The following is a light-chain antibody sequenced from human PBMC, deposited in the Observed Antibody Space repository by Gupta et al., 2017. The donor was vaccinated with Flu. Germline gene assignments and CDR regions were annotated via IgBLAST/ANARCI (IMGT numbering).Light chain of an antibody. Sequence: GERATLSCSASQSVSNNLAWYQQKPGQAPRLLIYGASTRATGVPARFSGSGSGTEFTLTISSLQSEDFAVYYCQQYNDWPVPFGGGTKVEIK. CDR1: QSVSNN. J-gene: IGKJ4*01. V-gene: IGKV3-15*01. CDR3: QQYNDWPVP. CDR2: GAS.